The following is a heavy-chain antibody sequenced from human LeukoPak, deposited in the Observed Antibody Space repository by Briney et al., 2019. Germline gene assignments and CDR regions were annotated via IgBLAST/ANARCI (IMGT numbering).Heavy chain of an antibody. Sequence: ASVKVSCKASGYTFTSYGISWVRQAPRQGLEWMGWISAYNGNTNYAKKFQGRVTLTTDTSTSTAYMELRSLRSDDTALYYCATYCTGGSCDSEDYYYGMDAWGQGTTVTVSS. CDR3: ATYCTGGSCDSEDYYYGMDA. J-gene: IGHJ6*02. V-gene: IGHV1-18*01. CDR1: GYTFTSYG. D-gene: IGHD2-15*01. CDR2: ISAYNGNT.